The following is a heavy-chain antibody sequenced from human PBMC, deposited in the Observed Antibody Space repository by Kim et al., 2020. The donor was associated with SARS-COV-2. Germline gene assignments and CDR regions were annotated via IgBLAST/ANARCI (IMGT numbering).Heavy chain of an antibody. Sequence: GGSLRLSCAASGFTFDDYAIHWVRQGPGKGLEWVSLISRDGGEIKYADSVEGRFTISRDNSKKSVYLQMNSLRSEDTALYYCARGHHWLIKNWGQGTQVTVSS. CDR2: ISRDGGEI. CDR1: GFTFDDYA. J-gene: IGHJ4*02. D-gene: IGHD6-19*01. V-gene: IGHV3-43*02. CDR3: ARGHHWLIKN.